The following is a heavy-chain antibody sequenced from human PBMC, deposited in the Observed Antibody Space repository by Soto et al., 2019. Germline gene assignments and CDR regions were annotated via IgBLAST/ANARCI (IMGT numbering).Heavy chain of an antibody. V-gene: IGHV1-2*04. CDR2: INPNSGGT. CDR1: GYTFTGYY. Sequence: ASVKVSCKASGYTFTGYYMHWVRQAPGQGLEWMGWINPNSGGTNYAQKFQGWVTMTRDTSISTAYMELSRLRSDDTAVYYCARGVTGGSWVCYYCGIDVWGQGTTVTVSS. CDR3: ARGVTGGSWVCYYCGIDV. J-gene: IGHJ6*02. D-gene: IGHD1-26*01.